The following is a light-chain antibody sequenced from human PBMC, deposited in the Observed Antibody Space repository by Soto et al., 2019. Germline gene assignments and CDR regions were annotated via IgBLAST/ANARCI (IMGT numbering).Light chain of an antibody. Sequence: DIQMTQSPSSLSASVGDRVTITCRASQSISSYLNWYQQKPGKAPTLLIYAASSLQSGVPSRFSGSGSGTDFTLTISSLQPEDFATYYCQQSYSTPGTFGGGTKVEIK. CDR3: QQSYSTPGT. CDR2: AAS. V-gene: IGKV1-39*01. CDR1: QSISSY. J-gene: IGKJ4*01.